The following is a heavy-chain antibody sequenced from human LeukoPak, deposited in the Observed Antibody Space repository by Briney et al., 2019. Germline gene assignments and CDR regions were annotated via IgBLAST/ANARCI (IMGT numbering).Heavy chain of an antibody. Sequence: ASVNVSCTASGYTFTDYYLHWVRQAPGQGLEWMGWITTHSGGTNYAQKFQGRVKMTRDTSISTAYMELSRLRSEETAVYCCARRGDGYKVHYWGQGNLVTVSS. CDR3: ARRGDGYKVHY. CDR1: GYTFTDYY. CDR2: ITTHSGGT. V-gene: IGHV1-2*02. D-gene: IGHD5-24*01. J-gene: IGHJ4*02.